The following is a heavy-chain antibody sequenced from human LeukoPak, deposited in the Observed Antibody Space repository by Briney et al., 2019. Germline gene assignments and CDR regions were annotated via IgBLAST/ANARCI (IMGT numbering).Heavy chain of an antibody. CDR1: GYTFTSYD. D-gene: IGHD5-12*01. J-gene: IGHJ4*02. CDR2: MNPNSGNT. V-gene: IGHV1-8*01. Sequence: GASVKVSCKASGYTFTSYDINWVRQATGQGLEWMGRMNPNSGNTGYAQKFQGRVTMTRNTSISTVYMELSSLRSEDTAVYYCARAMLATIDGIDYWGQGTLVTVSS. CDR3: ARAMLATIDGIDY.